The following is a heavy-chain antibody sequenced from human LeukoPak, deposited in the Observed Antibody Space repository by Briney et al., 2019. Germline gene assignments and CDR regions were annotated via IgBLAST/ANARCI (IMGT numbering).Heavy chain of an antibody. CDR3: AKVGFYGYSYGYLYYDSSGYSYYFDY. CDR1: GFTFSSYA. Sequence: PGGSLRLSCAASGFTFSSYAMSWVRQAPGKGLEWVSAISGSGGSTYYADSVKGRFTISRDNSKNTLYLQMNSLRAEDTAVYYCAKVGFYGYSYGYLYYDSSGYSYYFDYWGQGTLVTVSS. D-gene: IGHD3-22*01. V-gene: IGHV3-23*01. J-gene: IGHJ4*02. CDR2: ISGSGGST.